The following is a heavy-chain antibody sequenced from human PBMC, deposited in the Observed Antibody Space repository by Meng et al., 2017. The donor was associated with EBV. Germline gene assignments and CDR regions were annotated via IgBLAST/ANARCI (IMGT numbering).Heavy chain of an antibody. CDR3: ARNGIAAWGWFDP. J-gene: IGHJ5*02. CDR1: GYTFTSYY. CDR2: INPSGGST. V-gene: IGHV1-46*01. D-gene: IGHD6-13*01. Sequence: QVQLGQSGAEVKKPGASVKVSRKASGYTFTSYYMHWVRQAPGQGLEWMGIINPSGGSTSYAQKFQGRVTMTRDTSTSTVYMELSSLRSEDTAVYYCARNGIAAWGWFDPWGQGTLVTVSS.